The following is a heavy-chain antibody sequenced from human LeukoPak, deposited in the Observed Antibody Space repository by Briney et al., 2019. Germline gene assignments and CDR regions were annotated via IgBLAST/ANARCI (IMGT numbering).Heavy chain of an antibody. CDR1: GFTFSSYS. CDR3: ARDFGSRYYYDSSGYS. V-gene: IGHV3-48*04. J-gene: IGHJ4*02. CDR2: ISSSGSTI. Sequence: GGSLRLSCAASGFTFSSYSMNWVRQAPGKGLEWVSYISSSGSTIYYADSVKGRFTISRDNAKNSLYLQMNSLRAEDTAVYYCARDFGSRYYYDSSGYSWGQGTLVTVSS. D-gene: IGHD3-22*01.